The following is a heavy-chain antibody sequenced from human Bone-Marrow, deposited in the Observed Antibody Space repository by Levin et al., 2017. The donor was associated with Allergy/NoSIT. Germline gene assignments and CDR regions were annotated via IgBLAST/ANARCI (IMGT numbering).Heavy chain of an antibody. CDR3: ARGRGGGGSSGNWFDP. Sequence: SQTLSLTCTVSGGSIRSSYWSWIRQPPGKGLEWIGYIYYSGNTNYNPSLKSRVTISVDTSKNQFSLKLSSVTAADTAVYYCARGRGGGGSSGNWFDPWGQGTLVTVSS. J-gene: IGHJ5*02. V-gene: IGHV4-59*01. CDR2: IYYSGNT. D-gene: IGHD6-19*01. CDR1: GGSIRSSY.